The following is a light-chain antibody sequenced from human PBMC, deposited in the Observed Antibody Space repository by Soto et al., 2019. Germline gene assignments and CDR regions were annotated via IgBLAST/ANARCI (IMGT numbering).Light chain of an antibody. Sequence: QSALTQPASVSGSPGQSITISCTGTSSDIGRYDYVSWYQQFPGKAPKLMIYRVINRPSGVSDRFSGSKSGNSASLSISGLQPEDEASYFCGLYTSATTWVFGGGTKLTVL. CDR3: GLYTSATTWV. J-gene: IGLJ3*02. CDR1: SSDIGRYDY. CDR2: RVI. V-gene: IGLV2-14*03.